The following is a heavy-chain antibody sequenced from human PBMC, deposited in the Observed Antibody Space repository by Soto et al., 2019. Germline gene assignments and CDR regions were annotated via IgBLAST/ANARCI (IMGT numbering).Heavy chain of an antibody. J-gene: IGHJ4*02. CDR1: GFSLRTRGVA. D-gene: IGHD5-12*01. V-gene: IGHV2-5*02. CDR3: AHRPRGYAYYFDY. Sequence: QITLKESGPTLVKPTQTLTLTFNFSGFSLRTRGVAVGWFRQPPGKAMEWLALIYWDEDKWYSPSLKSRLTVTDVTAKNQVVLTMTNIDPVDTATVYCAHRPRGYAYYFDYWGQGTLVTVSS. CDR2: IYWDEDK.